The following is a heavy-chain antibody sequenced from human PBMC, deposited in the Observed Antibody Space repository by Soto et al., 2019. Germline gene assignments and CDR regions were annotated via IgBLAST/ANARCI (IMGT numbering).Heavy chain of an antibody. CDR2: IYPGASDP. V-gene: IGHV5-51*01. Sequence: PGESLKISCKGSGYLFSKYWIGWVRQLPGKGLEWMGIIYPGASDPRYSPSFQGQVTISADKSISAAYLQWSSLKASDTAMYYCARRYGSGSYVNAFDFWGPGTMVTVSS. CDR1: GYLFSKYW. D-gene: IGHD3-22*01. CDR3: ARRYGSGSYVNAFDF. J-gene: IGHJ3*01.